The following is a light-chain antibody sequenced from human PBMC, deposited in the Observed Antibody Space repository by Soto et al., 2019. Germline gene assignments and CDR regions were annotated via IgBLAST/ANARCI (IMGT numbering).Light chain of an antibody. CDR1: SANIGNNY. CDR2: DSD. CDR3: GAWDSSLSVVV. V-gene: IGLV1-51*01. J-gene: IGLJ2*01. Sequence: QSVLTQPPSVSAAPGQKVTISCYGSSANIGNNYVSWYQQLPGTAPKLVIYDSDKRPSEIPDRFSASKSGTSATLDITGLHTGDEADYYCGAWDSSLSVVVFGGGTKLTVL.